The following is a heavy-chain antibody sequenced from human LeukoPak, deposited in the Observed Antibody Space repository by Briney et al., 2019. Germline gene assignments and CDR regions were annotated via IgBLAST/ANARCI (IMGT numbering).Heavy chain of an antibody. D-gene: IGHD1-26*01. J-gene: IGHJ4*02. CDR1: GYTFTSYG. CDR2: ISAYNGNT. Sequence: ASVKVSCKASGYTFTSYGISWVRQAPGQGLEWMGWISAYNGNTNYAQQLQGRVTMTTDTSTSTAYMELRSLRSDDTAVYYCARSPGVGDPGYFDYWGQGTLVTVSS. CDR3: ARSPGVGDPGYFDY. V-gene: IGHV1-18*01.